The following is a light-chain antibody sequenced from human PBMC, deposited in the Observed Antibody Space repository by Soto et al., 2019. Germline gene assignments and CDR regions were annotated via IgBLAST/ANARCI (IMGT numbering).Light chain of an antibody. CDR3: QQYSKWPLA. Sequence: EVVLTQSPATLSVSPGEGATLSCKASQSVDSKLAWYQQKSGQAPRLLIEGASSRGTDIPARFRGSGSGTEFTLTITSQQSEDFAVYYCQQYSKWPLAFGGGTRVEIK. CDR1: QSVDSK. J-gene: IGKJ4*01. V-gene: IGKV3-15*01. CDR2: GAS.